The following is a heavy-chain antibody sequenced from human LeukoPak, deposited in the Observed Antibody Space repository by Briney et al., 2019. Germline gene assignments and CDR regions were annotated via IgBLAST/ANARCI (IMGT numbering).Heavy chain of an antibody. V-gene: IGHV4-39*01. J-gene: IGHJ4*03. CDR3: AKLSSSCWYFAY. CDR2: VYYSGYT. CDR1: GDSIITISHY. D-gene: IGHD2-2*01. Sequence: SETLSLTCTVSGDSIITISHYWAWIRQAPGKRLEWIGTVYYSGYTYYNPSLRTRLTMSIDTSQNQFSLRLSSVTAADTSIYYCAKLSSSCWYFAYWGRDPRHAVSS.